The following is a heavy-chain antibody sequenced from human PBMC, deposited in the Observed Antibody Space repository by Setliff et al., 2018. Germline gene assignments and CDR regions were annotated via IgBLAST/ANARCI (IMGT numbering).Heavy chain of an antibody. Sequence: SETLSLTCAIYGESSSGYYWSWIRQSPGKTLEWIGEIMDGRDTVYNPSLNSRVTISFDTSRNQFSLELSSVAAADTAVYYCARHATYYYGSGNLPFDHWAQGSLVTVSS. CDR1: GESSSGYY. D-gene: IGHD3-10*01. J-gene: IGHJ4*02. V-gene: IGHV4-34*12. CDR2: IMDGRDT. CDR3: ARHATYYYGSGNLPFDH.